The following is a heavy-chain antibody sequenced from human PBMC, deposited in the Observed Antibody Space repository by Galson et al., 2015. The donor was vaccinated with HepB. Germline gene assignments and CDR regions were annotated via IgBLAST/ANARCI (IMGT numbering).Heavy chain of an antibody. CDR1: GFSLSTYW. Sequence: SLRLSCAASGFSLSTYWMSWVRQAPGKGLEWVANIKEDGTKIYYVDSVKGRFTASRDNAKNSLYLQMTGLRAEDAAVYYCANQWLVGAVAAYWGQETLVTVSS. J-gene: IGHJ4*02. CDR2: IKEDGTKI. D-gene: IGHD6-19*01. CDR3: ANQWLVGAVAAY. V-gene: IGHV3-7*01.